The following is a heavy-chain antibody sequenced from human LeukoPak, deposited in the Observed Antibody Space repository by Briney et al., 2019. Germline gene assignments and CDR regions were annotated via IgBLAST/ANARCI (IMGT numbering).Heavy chain of an antibody. CDR2: ISAYNDNT. Sequence: AASVKVSCKASGYTFTSYGITWVRQAPGQGLEWMGWISAYNDNTNYAQKPQGRVTMTTDTSTSTAYMELRSLRSDDTAVYYCARASPVEIVAFDIWGQGTMVTVSS. V-gene: IGHV1-18*01. CDR3: ARASPVEIVAFDI. D-gene: IGHD5-24*01. J-gene: IGHJ3*02. CDR1: GYTFTSYG.